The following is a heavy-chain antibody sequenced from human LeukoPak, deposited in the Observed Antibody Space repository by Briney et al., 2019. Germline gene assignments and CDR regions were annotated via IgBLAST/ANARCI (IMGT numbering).Heavy chain of an antibody. J-gene: IGHJ3*02. CDR1: GYTFSSYA. V-gene: IGHV1-46*01. D-gene: IGHD3-16*01. CDR3: ASWGHAFDI. CDR2: INPSGGST. Sequence: GASVKVSCKASGYTFSSYAINWVRQAPGQGLEWMGIINPSGGSTSYAQKFQGRVTMTRDTSTSTVYMELSSLRSEDTAVYYCASWGHAFDIWGQGTMVTVSS.